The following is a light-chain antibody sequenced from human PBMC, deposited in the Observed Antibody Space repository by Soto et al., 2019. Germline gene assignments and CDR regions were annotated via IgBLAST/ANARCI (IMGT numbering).Light chain of an antibody. CDR2: DTS. V-gene: IGKV3-11*01. J-gene: IGKJ5*01. Sequence: EIVLTQSPATLSLSPGERATLSCRASQSISSYLAWYQQKPGQAPRPLIYDTSNRATDIPPRFSGSGSGTDVTLTISSLEPEDFEVYYCQQRTNWRITFGQGTRLDNK. CDR1: QSISSY. CDR3: QQRTNWRIT.